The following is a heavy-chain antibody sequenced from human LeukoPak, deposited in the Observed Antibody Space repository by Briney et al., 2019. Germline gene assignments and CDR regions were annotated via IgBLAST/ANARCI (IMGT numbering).Heavy chain of an antibody. D-gene: IGHD2-8*01. J-gene: IGHJ4*02. CDR2: ISGSGGST. CDR3: ANAAPRTYCTNGVCYLSDY. Sequence: GGSLRLSCAASGFTFSSYWMSWVRQAPGKGLEWVSAISGSGGSTYYADSVKGRFTISRDNSKNTLYLQMNSLRAEDTAVYYCANAAPRTYCTNGVCYLSDYWGQGTLVTVSS. CDR1: GFTFSSYW. V-gene: IGHV3-23*01.